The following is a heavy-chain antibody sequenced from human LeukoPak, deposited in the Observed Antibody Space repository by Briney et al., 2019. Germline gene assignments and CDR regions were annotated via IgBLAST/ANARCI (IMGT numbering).Heavy chain of an antibody. CDR2: ISGSGGST. CDR3: AKNLNVVVGATSGY. J-gene: IGHJ4*02. Sequence: GGSLRLSCAASGFTFNSYAMSWVRQAPGKGLEWVSAISGSGGSTYYADSVKGRFTISRDNSKNTLYLQMNSLRAEDTAVYYCAKNLNVVVGATSGYWGQGTLVAVSS. D-gene: IGHD1-26*01. V-gene: IGHV3-23*01. CDR1: GFTFNSYA.